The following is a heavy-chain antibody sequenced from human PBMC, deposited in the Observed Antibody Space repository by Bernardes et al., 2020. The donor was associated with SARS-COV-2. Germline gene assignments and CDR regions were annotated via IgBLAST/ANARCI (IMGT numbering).Heavy chain of an antibody. V-gene: IGHV4-34*01. CDR2: INQSGST. J-gene: IGHJ4*02. CDR3: ARGRDSVNMILVVIGFTVYFDY. CDR1: GESFSGYQ. D-gene: IGHD2-8*02. Sequence: GSLRLSCAVYGESFSGYQWTWMRQPPGKGLEWIGQINQSGSTNYNPSLKSRVTLSVDTSKNQFSLNLRSLTAADTAVYYCARGRDSVNMILVVIGFTVYFDYWGQGTLVTVSS.